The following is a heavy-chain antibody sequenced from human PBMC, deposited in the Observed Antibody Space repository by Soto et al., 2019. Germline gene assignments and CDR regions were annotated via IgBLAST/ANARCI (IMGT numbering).Heavy chain of an antibody. D-gene: IGHD1-26*01. CDR2: IIPILGIA. J-gene: IGHJ4*02. Sequence: GASVKVSCKASGGTFSSYTISWVRQAPGQGLEWMGRIIPILGIANYAQKFQGRVTITADKSTSTAYMELSSLRSEDTAVYYCAIRIRGPDGYFDYWGQGTLVTVSS. CDR1: GGTFSSYT. CDR3: AIRIRGPDGYFDY. V-gene: IGHV1-69*02.